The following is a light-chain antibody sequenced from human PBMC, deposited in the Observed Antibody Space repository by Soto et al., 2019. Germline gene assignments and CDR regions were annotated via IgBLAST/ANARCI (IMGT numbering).Light chain of an antibody. CDR1: SGDVGAFDY. V-gene: IGLV2-14*03. CDR2: DVS. J-gene: IGLJ3*02. Sequence: QSALTQPASVSGSPGQSITISCAGTSGDVGAFDYVSWYQHHPGKVPKLMIYDVSDRPSGVSTRFSGSNSANMASLTISGLQSDDEADYYCAAYTTSSTLVFGGGTQLTVL. CDR3: AAYTTSSTLV.